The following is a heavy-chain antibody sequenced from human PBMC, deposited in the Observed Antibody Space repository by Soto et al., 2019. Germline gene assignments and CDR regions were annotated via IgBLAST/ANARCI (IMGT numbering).Heavy chain of an antibody. Sequence: QVQLVESGGGVVQPGRSLRLSCAASGFSFSSYGTHWVRQAPGKGLEWVAVVSSDGSSKNYADSVKGRFSISRDNSKSTLYLQVNSLRAEDTAVFYCAKEFDSSTSLRAFDYWGQGTLVTVSS. CDR2: VSSDGSSK. D-gene: IGHD2-2*01. V-gene: IGHV3-30*18. CDR3: AKEFDSSTSLRAFDY. CDR1: GFSFSSYG. J-gene: IGHJ4*02.